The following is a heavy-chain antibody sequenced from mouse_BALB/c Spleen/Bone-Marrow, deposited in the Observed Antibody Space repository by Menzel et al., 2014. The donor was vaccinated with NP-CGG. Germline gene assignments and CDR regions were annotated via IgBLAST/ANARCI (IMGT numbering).Heavy chain of an antibody. J-gene: IGHJ4*01. V-gene: IGHV3-6*02. D-gene: IGHD2-2*01. CDR3: ARGYEPPYAMDY. CDR2: ISYDGSN. Sequence: VQLQQSGPGLVKPSQSLSLTCSVTGYSITSGYYWNWIRQFPGNKLEWMGYISYDGSNNYNPSLKNRISITRDTSKNQFFLKLNSVTTEDTATYYCARGYEPPYAMDYWGQGTSVTVS. CDR1: GYSITSGYY.